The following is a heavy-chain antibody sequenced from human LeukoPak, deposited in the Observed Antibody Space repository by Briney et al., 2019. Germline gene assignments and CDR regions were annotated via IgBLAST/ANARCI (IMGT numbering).Heavy chain of an antibody. Sequence: ASVKVSCKASGYTFTSYAMHWVRQAPGQRLEWMGWINAGNGNTKYSQKFQGRVTITRDTSASTAYMELSSLRSEDTAVYYCARDLFFGIMITFGGVSGAFDIWGQGTMVTVSS. J-gene: IGHJ3*02. CDR2: INAGNGNT. CDR3: ARDLFFGIMITFGGVSGAFDI. V-gene: IGHV1-3*01. D-gene: IGHD3-16*01. CDR1: GYTFTSYA.